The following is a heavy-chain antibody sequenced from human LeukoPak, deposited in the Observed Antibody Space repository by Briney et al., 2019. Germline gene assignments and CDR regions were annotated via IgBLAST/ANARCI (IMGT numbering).Heavy chain of an antibody. V-gene: IGHV4-59*08. Sequence: SETLSLTCTVSGASISSFYWSWIRQPPGKGLEWIGWLHYSGSTSYNPSLKSRVTLSLDTFKNQFSLSLNSVTAADTAVYYCARLGFCAASCLADYWGQGTLVTVSS. D-gene: IGHD2-15*01. J-gene: IGHJ4*02. CDR3: ARLGFCAASCLADY. CDR2: LHYSGST. CDR1: GASISSFY.